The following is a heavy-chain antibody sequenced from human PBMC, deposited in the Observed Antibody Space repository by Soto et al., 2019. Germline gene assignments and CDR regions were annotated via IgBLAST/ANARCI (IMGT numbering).Heavy chain of an antibody. CDR3: SKDHSTTTVTKVGY. CDR2: ISYHGSDK. CDR1: GFTFSNYG. V-gene: IGHV3-30*18. Sequence: QVQLVESGGGVVQPGRSLRLSCAASGFTFSNYGMHWVRQAPGKGLEWVAVISYHGSDKYYADSVKGRFTISRDNSKNTLYLQMDSMRAEDTAVYYCSKDHSTTTVTKVGYWGQGTLVTVSS. J-gene: IGHJ1*01. D-gene: IGHD4-17*01.